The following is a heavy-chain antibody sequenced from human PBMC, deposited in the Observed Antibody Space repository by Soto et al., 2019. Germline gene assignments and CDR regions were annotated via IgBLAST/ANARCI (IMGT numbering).Heavy chain of an antibody. CDR1: GITFSNYA. V-gene: IGHV3-23*01. CDR2: ISTSGGRP. CDR3: AKDPDRYDYVWGTYRYIDH. J-gene: IGHJ4*02. Sequence: EVQLLESGGGLVQPGGSLRLSCTASGITFSNYAMSWVRQAPRKGLEWVSSISTSGGRPYYADSVKGRFTISRDNSKNNLYLHMNSLRVEDTAVYYCAKDPDRYDYVWGTYRYIDHWGQGTLVTVSS. D-gene: IGHD3-16*02.